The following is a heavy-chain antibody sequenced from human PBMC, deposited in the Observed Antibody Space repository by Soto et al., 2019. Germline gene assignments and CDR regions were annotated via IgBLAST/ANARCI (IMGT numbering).Heavy chain of an antibody. J-gene: IGHJ6*02. CDR2: INGYNGNT. Sequence: QVQLVQSGAEVKKPGASVKVSCKASGYTFTSYGISWVRQAPGQGLEWMGWINGYNGNTNHAQKLQGRVTMSTDTSQRTAYVELRSLRSHDSAVYYCARMGDVPYYYYGMDVWGQGTTVTVSS. V-gene: IGHV1-18*01. CDR1: GYTFTSYG. D-gene: IGHD3-16*01. CDR3: ARMGDVPYYYYGMDV.